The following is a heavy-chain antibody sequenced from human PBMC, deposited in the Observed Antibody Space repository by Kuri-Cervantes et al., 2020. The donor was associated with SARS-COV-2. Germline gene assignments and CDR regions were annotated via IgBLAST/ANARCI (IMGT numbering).Heavy chain of an antibody. CDR3: ARDRVGVHDY. J-gene: IGHJ4*02. Sequence: GGSLRRSCAASGFTFSSYAIHWVRQAPGKGLEWVAIISYDGSNTYYADSVKGRFTISRDNSKNTLYLQMNSLRTEDTAIYYCARDRVGVHDYWGQGTLVTVSS. V-gene: IGHV3-30-3*01. D-gene: IGHD2-21*01. CDR2: ISYDGSNT. CDR1: GFTFSSYA.